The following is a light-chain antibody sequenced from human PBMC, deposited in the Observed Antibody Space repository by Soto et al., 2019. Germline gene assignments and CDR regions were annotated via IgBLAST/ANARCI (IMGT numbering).Light chain of an antibody. CDR2: GAS. Sequence: ESMLTQSPGTLSLSPGERATLSCRASQSVSTRYLAWYQQKPGQAPRLLIYGASIRATGIPDRFSGSGSGTDFTLTISRLEPEEFAVYYCRQFGSSPPAFTFGQGTKLEI. CDR1: QSVSTRY. V-gene: IGKV3-20*01. J-gene: IGKJ2*01. CDR3: RQFGSSPPAFT.